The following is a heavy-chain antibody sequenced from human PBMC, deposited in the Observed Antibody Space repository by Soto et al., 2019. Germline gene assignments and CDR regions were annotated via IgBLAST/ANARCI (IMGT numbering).Heavy chain of an antibody. CDR3: AKAGGSVLRFLESFGGLNWFDP. CDR1: GFTFSGYG. CDR2: ISGSGGST. D-gene: IGHD3-3*01. Sequence: GGSRRLSWAASGFTFSGYGMSWVRPAPGKGLGWVSAISGSGGSTYYADSVKGRFTISRDNSKNTLYLQMNSLRAEDTAVYYCAKAGGSVLRFLESFGGLNWFDPWGQGTLVTVSS. V-gene: IGHV3-23*01. J-gene: IGHJ5*02.